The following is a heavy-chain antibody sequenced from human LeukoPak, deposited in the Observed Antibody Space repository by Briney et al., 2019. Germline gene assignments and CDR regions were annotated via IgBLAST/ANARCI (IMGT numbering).Heavy chain of an antibody. CDR1: GFTFSSYA. J-gene: IGHJ4*02. V-gene: IGHV3-43*02. CDR3: AKVLSGSYHFDY. CDR2: ISWDGGST. Sequence: GGSLRLSCAASGFTFSSYAMSWVRQAPGKGLEWVSLISWDGGSTYYADSVKGRFTISRDNSKNSLYLQMNSLRTEDTALYYCAKVLSGSYHFDYWGQGTLVTVSS. D-gene: IGHD1-26*01.